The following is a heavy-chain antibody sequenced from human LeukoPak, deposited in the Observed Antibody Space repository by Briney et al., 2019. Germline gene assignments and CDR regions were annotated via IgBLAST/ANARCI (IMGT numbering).Heavy chain of an antibody. D-gene: IGHD4-11*01. CDR3: AKSGYSKPKELGFDP. V-gene: IGHV3-23*01. CDR2: ISGSGGST. Sequence: GGSLRLSCAASGFTFSSYAMSWVRQAPGKGLEWVSAISGSGGSTYYADSVKGRFTISRDNSKNTLYLQINSMRAEDTAVYYCAKSGYSKPKELGFDPWGQGTLVTVSS. J-gene: IGHJ5*02. CDR1: GFTFSSYA.